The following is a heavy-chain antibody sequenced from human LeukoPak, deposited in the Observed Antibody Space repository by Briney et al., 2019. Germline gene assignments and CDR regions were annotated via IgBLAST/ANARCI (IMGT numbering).Heavy chain of an antibody. CDR2: ISGSGGGT. CDR1: GISLSNYG. J-gene: IGHJ4*02. V-gene: IGHV3-23*01. Sequence: GGSLRLSCAVSGISLSNYGMSWVRQAPGKGLEWVAGISGSGGGTNYADSVKGRFIISRDNPKNTLYLQMNRLRADDTAVYFCAKRGVVIRVILVGFHKEAYYFDSWGQGALVTVSS. D-gene: IGHD3-22*01. CDR3: AKRGVVIRVILVGFHKEAYYFDS.